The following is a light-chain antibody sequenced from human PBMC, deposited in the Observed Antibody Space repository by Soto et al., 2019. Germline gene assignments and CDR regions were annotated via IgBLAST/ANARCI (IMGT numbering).Light chain of an antibody. Sequence: AIQLTQSPSSLSASVGDRVTITCRTSQGISSALAWYQQKPGKAPKLLIYDASTLESGVPSRFSDRGSGTDFTLTISCLQPKDFSTYYCQQFNSYHLTFGGGTKVEIE. CDR1: QGISSA. CDR3: QQFNSYHLT. V-gene: IGKV1-13*02. CDR2: DAS. J-gene: IGKJ4*01.